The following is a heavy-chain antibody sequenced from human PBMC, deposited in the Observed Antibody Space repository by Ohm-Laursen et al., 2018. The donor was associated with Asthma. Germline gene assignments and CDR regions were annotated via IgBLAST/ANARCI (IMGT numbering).Heavy chain of an antibody. CDR3: AGAPFGRYYYDSSGYRTHYFDY. J-gene: IGHJ4*02. Sequence: SDTLSLTCTVSGGSVSSGSYYWSWIRQPPGKGLEWIGEINHSGSTNYNPSLKSRVTISVDTSKNQFSLKLSSVTAADTAVYYCAGAPFGRYYYDSSGYRTHYFDYWGQGTLVTVSS. V-gene: IGHV4-39*07. D-gene: IGHD3-22*01. CDR2: INHSGST. CDR1: GGSVSSGSYY.